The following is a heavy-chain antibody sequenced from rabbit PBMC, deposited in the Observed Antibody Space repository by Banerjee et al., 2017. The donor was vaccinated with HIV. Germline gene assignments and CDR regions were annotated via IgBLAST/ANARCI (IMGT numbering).Heavy chain of an antibody. CDR3: MRDMYGGSDYYKLYYFNL. J-gene: IGHJ4*01. CDR1: GLSFSSSYW. CDR2: IYAASSVIT. D-gene: IGHD8-1*01. Sequence: QEQLVESGGGLVQPEGSLTLTCTASGLSFSSSYWICWVRQAPGKGLEWIACIYAASSVITYYASWAKGRFTISKTSSTTVTLQMTSLTAADTATYFCMRDMYGGSDYYKLYYFNLWGPGTL. V-gene: IGHV1S45*01.